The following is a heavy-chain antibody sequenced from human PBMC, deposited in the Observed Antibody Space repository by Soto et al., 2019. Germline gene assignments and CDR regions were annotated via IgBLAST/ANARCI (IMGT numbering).Heavy chain of an antibody. V-gene: IGHV3-7*01. CDR2: IKEDGGEK. CDR1: GFTFSTYW. D-gene: IGHD5-18*01. Sequence: PGGSLRLSCAASGFTFSTYWMNWVRQAPGKGLEWVAEIKEDGGEKNYVDSVEGRFTISRDIAKNSLYLQMNSLRAEDAAVYYCARTYTYGSFDIWDQGTMVTVSS. J-gene: IGHJ3*02. CDR3: ARTYTYGSFDI.